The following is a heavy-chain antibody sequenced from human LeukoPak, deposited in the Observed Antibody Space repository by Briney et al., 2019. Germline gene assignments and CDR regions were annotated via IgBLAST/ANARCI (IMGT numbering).Heavy chain of an antibody. CDR3: ARAGGWLQLSGIDY. J-gene: IGHJ4*02. Sequence: PGGSLRLSCAASGFTFSSYSMNWVRQAPGKGLEWVSCISTSSDYIYYADSVKGRFTISRDNAKNSLYLQMNSLRAEDTAVYYCARAGGWLQLSGIDYWGQGTLVTVSS. V-gene: IGHV3-21*01. D-gene: IGHD5-24*01. CDR2: ISTSSDYI. CDR1: GFTFSSYS.